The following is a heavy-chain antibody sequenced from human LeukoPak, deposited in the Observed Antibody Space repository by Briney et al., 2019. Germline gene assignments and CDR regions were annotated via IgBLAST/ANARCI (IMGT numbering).Heavy chain of an antibody. CDR2: IYYSGST. J-gene: IGHJ6*02. CDR3: ARFLDDYVWGSYLPRDYYGMDV. Sequence: SETLSLTCTVSGGSISSSYWSWIRQHPGKGLEWIGYIYYSGSTYYNPSLKSRVTISVDTSKNQFSLKLSSVTAADTAVYYCARFLDDYVWGSYLPRDYYGMDVWGQGTTVTVSS. V-gene: IGHV4-59*06. CDR1: GGSISSSY. D-gene: IGHD3-16*02.